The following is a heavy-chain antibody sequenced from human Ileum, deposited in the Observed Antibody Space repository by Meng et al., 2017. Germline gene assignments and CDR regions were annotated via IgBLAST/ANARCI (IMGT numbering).Heavy chain of an antibody. CDR2: INPNSGGT. CDR3: ARGGELGYCSGGSCYYFDY. CDR1: GYTFTGYY. D-gene: IGHD2-15*01. J-gene: IGHJ4*02. V-gene: IGHV1-2*06. Sequence: QVDLVQAGAEVKKPGASVKVSCKASGYTFTGYYMHWGRQAPGKGLEWMGRINPNSGGTNYAQKFQGRVTMTRDTSISTAYMELSRLRSDDTAVYYCARGGELGYCSGGSCYYFDYWGQGTLVTVSS.